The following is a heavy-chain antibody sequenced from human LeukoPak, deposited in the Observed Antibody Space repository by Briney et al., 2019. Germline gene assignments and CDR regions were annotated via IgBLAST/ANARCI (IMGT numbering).Heavy chain of an antibody. V-gene: IGHV3-30*04. J-gene: IGHJ4*02. CDR1: GFTFSSYA. CDR3: ARAIKAVAGTFHRDYYFDY. D-gene: IGHD6-19*01. Sequence: GGSLRLSCAASGFTFSSYAMHWVRQAPGKGLEWVAVISYDGSNKYYADSVKGRFTISRDNSKNTLYLQMNSLRAEGTAVYYCARAIKAVAGTFHRDYYFDYWGQGTLVTVSS. CDR2: ISYDGSNK.